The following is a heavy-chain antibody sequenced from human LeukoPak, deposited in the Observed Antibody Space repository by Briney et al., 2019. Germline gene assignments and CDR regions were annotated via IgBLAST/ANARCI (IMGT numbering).Heavy chain of an antibody. V-gene: IGHV3-33*01. D-gene: IGHD1-26*01. CDR3: ARDSDVLGNFDY. CDR1: GFTFSSYA. CDR2: IWYDGTNK. J-gene: IGHJ4*02. Sequence: GGSLRLSCAASGFTFSSYAMHWVRQVPGKGLDWVAVIWYDGTNKYYADSVKGRFTISRDNSKNMLYLQMNRLRLGDTAVYYCARDSDVLGNFDYWGQGTLVTVSS.